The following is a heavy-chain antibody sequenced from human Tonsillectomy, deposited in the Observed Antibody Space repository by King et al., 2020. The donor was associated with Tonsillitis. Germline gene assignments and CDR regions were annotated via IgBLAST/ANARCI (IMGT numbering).Heavy chain of an antibody. J-gene: IGHJ3*02. CDR3: ARVDVTMDAFEI. CDR2: ISGRGSSI. CDR1: GFTFGSYE. Sequence: VQLVESGGGLVQPGGSLRLSCAASGFTFGSYEMKGVRQAPGKGREWVSYISGRGSSIYYADSVKGRFTISRDNAKNSLFLQMNSLRAEDTAVYYCARVDVTMDAFEIWGQGTMVTVSS. V-gene: IGHV3-48*03. D-gene: IGHD3-10*01.